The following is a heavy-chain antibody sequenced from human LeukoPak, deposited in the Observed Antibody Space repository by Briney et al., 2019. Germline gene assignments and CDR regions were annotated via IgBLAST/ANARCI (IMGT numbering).Heavy chain of an antibody. J-gene: IGHJ4*02. D-gene: IGHD4-11*01. CDR2: IYSGGGT. CDR1: GVTVGNNY. CDR3: ARDPPAVKSGTYG. V-gene: IGHV3-66*01. Sequence: GGSLRLSCAASGVTVGNNYMIWVRQAPGKGLEGVSRIYSGGGTYYADSVKGRFTISSDSSKNTLFLQMNSLRAEDTAVYSCARDPPAVKSGTYGWGQGTLVTVSS.